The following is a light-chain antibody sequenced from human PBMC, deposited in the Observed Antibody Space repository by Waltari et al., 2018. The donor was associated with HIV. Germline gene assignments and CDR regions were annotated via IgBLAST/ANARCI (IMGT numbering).Light chain of an antibody. J-gene: IGLJ1*01. CDR1: SPNTGSTP. Sequence: QSVLTQPPSASGTPGPRVTISCSGTSPNTGSTPVNWYQQLPGTAPKLLIYSNNQRPSGVPDRFSGSKSGTSASLAISGLQSEDEADYYCAAWDDSLNGYYVFGTGTKVTVL. V-gene: IGLV1-44*01. CDR3: AAWDDSLNGYYV. CDR2: SNN.